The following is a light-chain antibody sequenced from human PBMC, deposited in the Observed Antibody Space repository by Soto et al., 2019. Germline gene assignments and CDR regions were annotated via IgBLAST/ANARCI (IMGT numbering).Light chain of an antibody. V-gene: IGKV1-39*01. Sequence: DIPMTQSPSTLSGSVGDRVTITCRASQTISSWLAWYQQKPGKAPKLLIYAASSLQSGVPSRFSGSGSGTDCTLTISSLQPEECATYYCQQSYSNPLTVGGGTKVDIK. CDR1: QTISSW. J-gene: IGKJ4*01. CDR2: AAS. CDR3: QQSYSNPLT.